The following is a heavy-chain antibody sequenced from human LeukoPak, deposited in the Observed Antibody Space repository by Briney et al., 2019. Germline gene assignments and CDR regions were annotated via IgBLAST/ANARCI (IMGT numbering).Heavy chain of an antibody. J-gene: IGHJ4*02. V-gene: IGHV4-39*07. CDR2: IYYSGST. CDR1: GGSISSSSYY. CDR3: ARNDYDMPFDY. Sequence: SETLSLTCTVSGGSISSSSYYWGWIRQPPGKGLEWIGSIYYSGSTYYNPSLKSRVTISVDTSKNQFSLKLSSVTAADTAVYYCARNDYDMPFDYWGQGTLVTVSS. D-gene: IGHD3-9*01.